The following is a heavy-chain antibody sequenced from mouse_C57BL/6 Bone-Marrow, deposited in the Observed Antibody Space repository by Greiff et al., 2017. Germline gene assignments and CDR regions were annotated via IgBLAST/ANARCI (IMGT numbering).Heavy chain of an antibody. V-gene: IGHV1-50*01. CDR3: ASYGGYYFDY. J-gene: IGHJ2*01. CDR1: GYTFTSYW. D-gene: IGHD1-2*01. CDR2: IDPSDSYT. Sequence: VQLQQPGAELVKPGASVTLSCKASGYTFTSYWMQWVKQRPGQGLEWIGEIDPSDSYTNYNQKFKGKATLTVDTASSPAYMQLSSLTSEYSAVYYCASYGGYYFDYWGQGTTLTVSS.